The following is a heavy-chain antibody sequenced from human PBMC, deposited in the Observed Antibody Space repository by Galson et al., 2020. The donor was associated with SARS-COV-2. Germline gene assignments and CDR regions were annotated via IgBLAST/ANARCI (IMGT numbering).Heavy chain of an antibody. CDR3: ARLGDCSGGTCYSRGYNWFDP. D-gene: IGHD2-15*01. CDR1: GGSVINTNW. V-gene: IGHV4-4*02. J-gene: IGHJ5*02. CDR2: IHHSGNT. Sequence: SQTLSLTCAVSGGSVINTNWWTWVRQSPGKWLEWIGEIHHSGNTNYNPSLNSRVTISVDTSKNQFSLNLISVTAADTAVYFCARLGDCSGGTCYSRGYNWFDPWGQGTLVTVSS.